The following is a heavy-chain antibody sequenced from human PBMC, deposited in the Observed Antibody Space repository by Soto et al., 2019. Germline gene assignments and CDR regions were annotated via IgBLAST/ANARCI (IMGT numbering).Heavy chain of an antibody. CDR2: LNGDGTTT. Sequence: EVQLVESGGGLVQPGGSLRLSCEASGFTFSSYWMHWVRQVPGKGLVWVSRLNGDGTTTNYADSVKGRFTISRDNAKNTVYLQMSSLRAEDTADYYCARGIRFYYGMDVWGQGTTVTVSS. CDR1: GFTFSSYW. D-gene: IGHD3-16*01. J-gene: IGHJ6*02. V-gene: IGHV3-74*01. CDR3: ARGIRFYYGMDV.